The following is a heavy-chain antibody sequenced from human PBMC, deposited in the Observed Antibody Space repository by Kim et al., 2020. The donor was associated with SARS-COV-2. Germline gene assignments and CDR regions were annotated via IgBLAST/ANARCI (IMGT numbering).Heavy chain of an antibody. CDR2: ISGSGGST. Sequence: GGSLRLSCAASGFTFSSYAMSWVRQAPGKGLEWVSAISGSGGSTYYADSVKGRFTISRDNSKNTLYLQMNSLRAEDTAVYYCAKASTSNWNYVENYYYGMDVWGQGTTVTVSS. CDR3: AKASTSNWNYVENYYYGMDV. D-gene: IGHD1-7*01. J-gene: IGHJ6*02. V-gene: IGHV3-23*01. CDR1: GFTFSSYA.